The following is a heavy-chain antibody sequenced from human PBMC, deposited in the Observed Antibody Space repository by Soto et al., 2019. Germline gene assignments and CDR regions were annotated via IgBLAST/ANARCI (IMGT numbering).Heavy chain of an antibody. V-gene: IGHV4-39*01. Sequence: SETLSLTCTVSGGSISSYYWSWIRQPPGKGLEWIGSIYYSGSTYYNPSLKSRVTISVDTSKNQFSLKLSSVTAADTAVYYCARRGSGSYSDYWGQGTLVTVSS. CDR2: IYYSGST. CDR1: GGSISSYY. J-gene: IGHJ4*02. CDR3: ARRGSGSYSDY. D-gene: IGHD3-10*01.